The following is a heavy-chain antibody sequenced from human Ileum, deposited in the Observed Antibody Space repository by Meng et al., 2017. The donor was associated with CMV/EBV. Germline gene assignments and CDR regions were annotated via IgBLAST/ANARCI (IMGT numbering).Heavy chain of an antibody. CDR3: ARGPDIVLMVYAKY. D-gene: IGHD2-8*01. V-gene: IGHV3-23*03. J-gene: IGHJ4*02. Sequence: SGFTFTNYAMTWVRQAPGKGLEWVSVIYSGDTSTYYADSVKGRFTISRDNSKNTLYLQMNSLRAEDTAVYYCARGPDIVLMVYAKYWGQGTLVTVSS. CDR1: GFTFTNYA. CDR2: IYSGDTST.